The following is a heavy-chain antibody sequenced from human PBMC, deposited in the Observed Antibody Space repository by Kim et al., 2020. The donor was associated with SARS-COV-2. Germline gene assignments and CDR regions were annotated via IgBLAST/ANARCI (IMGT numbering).Heavy chain of an antibody. CDR3: ARLGGSGSYFDY. J-gene: IGHJ4*02. Sequence: NYSPSFQGHVTISADKSISTAYLQWSSLKASDTAMYYCARLGGSGSYFDYWGQGTLVTVSS. D-gene: IGHD3-10*01. V-gene: IGHV5-10-1*01.